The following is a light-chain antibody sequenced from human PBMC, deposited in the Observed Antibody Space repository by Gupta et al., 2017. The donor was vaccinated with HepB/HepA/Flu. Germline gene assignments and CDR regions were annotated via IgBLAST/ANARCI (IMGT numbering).Light chain of an antibody. CDR2: EVS. CDR1: SSDIGYYNL. Sequence: QSALTQPASVSGSPEPPITMYCPVTSSDIGYYNLVSWYQERPGKAPKVMIYEVSGRPSGVSNRFSGSKAGNTASLTISGLQAEDEADYYCCSYAGGNTWVFGGGTKLTVL. CDR3: CSYAGGNTWV. J-gene: IGLJ3*02. V-gene: IGLV2-23*02.